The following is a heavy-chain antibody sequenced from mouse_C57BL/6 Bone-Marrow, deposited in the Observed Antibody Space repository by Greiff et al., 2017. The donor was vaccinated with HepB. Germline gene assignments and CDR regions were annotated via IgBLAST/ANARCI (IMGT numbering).Heavy chain of an antibody. D-gene: IGHD1-1*01. J-gene: IGHJ1*03. CDR3: ARRIYYGSSYWYFDV. CDR1: GYTFTSYW. Sequence: QVQLQQPGAELVRPGSSVKLSCKASGYTFTSYWMDWVKQRPGQGLEWIGNIYPSDSETHYNQKFKDKATLTVDKSSSTAYMQLSSLTSEDSAVYYCARRIYYGSSYWYFDVWGTGTTVTGSS. CDR2: IYPSDSET. V-gene: IGHV1-61*01.